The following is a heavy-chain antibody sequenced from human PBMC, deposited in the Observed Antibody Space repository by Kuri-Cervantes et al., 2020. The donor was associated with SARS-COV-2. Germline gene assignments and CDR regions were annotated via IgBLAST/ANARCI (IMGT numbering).Heavy chain of an antibody. CDR1: GFTFSSYA. CDR2: ISYDGSNK. CDR3: ARERAVAGTDFQH. J-gene: IGHJ1*01. Sequence: GESLKISCAASGFTFSSYATHWVRQAPGKGLEWVAVISYDGSNKYYADSVKGRFTISRDNSKNTLYLQMNSLRAEDTAVYYCARERAVAGTDFQHWGQGTLVTVSS. V-gene: IGHV3-30*04. D-gene: IGHD6-19*01.